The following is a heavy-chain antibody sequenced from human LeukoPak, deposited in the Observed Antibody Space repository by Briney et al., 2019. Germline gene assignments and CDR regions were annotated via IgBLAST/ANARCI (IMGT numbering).Heavy chain of an antibody. Sequence: GASVKVSCKASGGTFSNYAISWVRQAPGQGLEWMGGIIPIFGTANYAQKFQGRVTITTDESTSTAYMELSSLRSEDTAVYYCARDIAAAGPFDYWGQGTLVTVSS. CDR3: ARDIAAAGPFDY. CDR2: IIPIFGTA. D-gene: IGHD6-13*01. CDR1: GGTFSNYA. J-gene: IGHJ4*02. V-gene: IGHV1-69*05.